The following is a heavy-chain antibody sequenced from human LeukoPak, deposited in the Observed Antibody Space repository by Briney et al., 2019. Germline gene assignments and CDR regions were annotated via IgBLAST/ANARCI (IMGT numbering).Heavy chain of an antibody. CDR3: ARDRYGSGSYYNAFDY. Sequence: PGGSLRLSCAASGFTFSSYSMNWVRQAPGKGLEWVSSISSSSSYIYYADSVEGRFTISRDNAKNSLYLQMNSLRAEDTAVYYCARDRYGSGSYYNAFDYWGQGTLVTVSS. CDR2: ISSSSSYI. CDR1: GFTFSSYS. J-gene: IGHJ4*02. D-gene: IGHD3-10*01. V-gene: IGHV3-21*01.